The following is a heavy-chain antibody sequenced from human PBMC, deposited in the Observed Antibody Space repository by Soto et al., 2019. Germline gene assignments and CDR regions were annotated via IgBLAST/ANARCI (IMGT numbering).Heavy chain of an antibody. CDR2: ISSNGGST. J-gene: IGHJ4*02. V-gene: IGHV3-64D*08. Sequence: PGGSLRLSCSASGFTFSSYAMDWVRQAPGKGLEYVSAISSNGGSTYYADSVKGRFTISRDNSKNTLYLQMSSLRAEDTAVYYCVKDYRATYYDILTGYYRIDYWGQGTLVNVS. CDR1: GFTFSSYA. D-gene: IGHD3-9*01. CDR3: VKDYRATYYDILTGYYRIDY.